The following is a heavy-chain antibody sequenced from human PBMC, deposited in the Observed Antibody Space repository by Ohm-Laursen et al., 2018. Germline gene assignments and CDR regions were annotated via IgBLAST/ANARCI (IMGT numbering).Heavy chain of an antibody. J-gene: IGHJ4*02. Sequence: GSLRLSCAASGFTFSNYWMSWVRQAPGKGLEWVANINPDGSILYYVDSVKGRFTSSRDNTKNSLYLQMHSLSAEDTAVYYCARIGYGSSSIDYWGQGTLVTVSS. CDR3: ARIGYGSSSIDY. CDR2: INPDGSIL. D-gene: IGHD6-13*01. V-gene: IGHV3-7*01. CDR1: GFTFSNYW.